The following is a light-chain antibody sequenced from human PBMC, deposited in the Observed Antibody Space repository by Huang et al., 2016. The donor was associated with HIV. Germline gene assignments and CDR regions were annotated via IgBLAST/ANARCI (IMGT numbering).Light chain of an antibody. V-gene: IGKV1-39*01. CDR2: ATS. CDR1: QSITTY. J-gene: IGKJ2*01. Sequence: DNQMTQSPPSLSASLGDRVTITCRASQSITTYLNWYRHKPGEAPELLIHATSTLQNGVPSRFSGGGSGTDFTLTITNLQPEDVASYYCQQSYNLPYTFGRGTKVDIK. CDR3: QQSYNLPYT.